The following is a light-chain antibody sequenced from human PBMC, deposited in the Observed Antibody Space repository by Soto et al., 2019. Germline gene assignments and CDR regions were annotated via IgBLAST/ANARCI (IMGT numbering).Light chain of an antibody. CDR2: GAS. Sequence: EIVMTQSPATLSVSPGETATLSCRASQSVSSNLAWYQQKPGQAPSLLIYGASTRATDIPPRFSGSGSGTEFSFTVTSLQSEDFAVYYCQQYDQWPITFGQGTRLEIK. J-gene: IGKJ5*01. CDR1: QSVSSN. V-gene: IGKV3-15*01. CDR3: QQYDQWPIT.